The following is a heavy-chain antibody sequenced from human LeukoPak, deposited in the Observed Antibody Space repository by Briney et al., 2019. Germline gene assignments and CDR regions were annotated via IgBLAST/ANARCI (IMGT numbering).Heavy chain of an antibody. V-gene: IGHV1-18*01. CDR2: ISAYNGNT. J-gene: IGHJ4*02. D-gene: IGHD3-22*01. CDR3: AREETNYYDSSGYFYYFDY. CDR1: GYTFTSYG. Sequence: ASVKVSCKASGYTFTSYGISWVRQAPGQGLEWMGWISAYNGNTNYAQKLQGRVTMTTDTSTSTAYMELRSLRSGDTAVYYCAREETNYYDSSGYFYYFDYWGQGTLVTVSS.